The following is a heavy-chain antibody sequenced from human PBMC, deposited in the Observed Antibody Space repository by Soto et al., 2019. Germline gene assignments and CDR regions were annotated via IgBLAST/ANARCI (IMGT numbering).Heavy chain of an antibody. D-gene: IGHD1-26*01. J-gene: IGHJ4*02. V-gene: IGHV1-18*01. CDR3: ARDSAPYVAVGGDDY. CDR1: GYTFTSYT. Sequence: QVQLVQSGAEVKKPGASVKVSCKTSGYTFTSYTINWMRQAPGQGLEWMGWISGYSGNTKYTPKFQGRVTMTTDISTSAAYMDLRSPRSDDTAVSSWARDSAPYVAVGGDDYCGQGTLVTVSS. CDR2: ISGYSGNT.